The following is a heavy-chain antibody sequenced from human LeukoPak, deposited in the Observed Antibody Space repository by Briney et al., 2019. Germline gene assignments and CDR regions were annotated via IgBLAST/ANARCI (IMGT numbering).Heavy chain of an antibody. CDR3: ARRSHYDILTGPSLDAFDI. J-gene: IGHJ3*02. V-gene: IGHV4-59*08. CDR1: GGSISSYY. CDR2: IYYSGST. D-gene: IGHD3-9*01. Sequence: SETLSLTCTVSGGSISSYYWSWIRQPPGRGLEWIGYIYYSGSTNYNPSLKSRVTISVDTSKNQFSLKLSSVTAADTAVYYCARRSHYDILTGPSLDAFDIWGQGTMVTVSS.